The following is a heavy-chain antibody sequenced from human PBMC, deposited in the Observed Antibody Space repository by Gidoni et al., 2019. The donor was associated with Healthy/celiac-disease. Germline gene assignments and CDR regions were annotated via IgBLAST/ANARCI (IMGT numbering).Heavy chain of an antibody. D-gene: IGHD3-10*01. Sequence: QVQLVESGGGVVQPGRSLRLSCAASGFTFSSYAMHWVRQAPGKGLEWGAVISYDGSNKYYADSVKGRFTISRDNSKNTLYLQMNSLRAEDTAVYYCARDGNYYGSGSAIGFDYWGQGTLVTVSS. CDR3: ARDGNYYGSGSAIGFDY. V-gene: IGHV3-30-3*01. CDR2: ISYDGSNK. J-gene: IGHJ4*02. CDR1: GFTFSSYA.